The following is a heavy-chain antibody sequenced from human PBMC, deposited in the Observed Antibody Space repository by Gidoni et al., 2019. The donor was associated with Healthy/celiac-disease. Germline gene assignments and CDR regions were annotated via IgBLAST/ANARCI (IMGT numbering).Heavy chain of an antibody. D-gene: IGHD3-3*01. CDR3: ARDLALEWLLGDYFDY. Sequence: EVQLVESGGGLVKPGGSLRPSCAASGFTFRSYSMNWVRQAPGKGLEWVSSISSSSSYIYYADSVKGRFTISRDNAKNSLYLQMNSLRAEDTAVYYCARDLALEWLLGDYFDYWGQGTLVTVSS. CDR1: GFTFRSYS. V-gene: IGHV3-21*01. CDR2: ISSSSSYI. J-gene: IGHJ4*02.